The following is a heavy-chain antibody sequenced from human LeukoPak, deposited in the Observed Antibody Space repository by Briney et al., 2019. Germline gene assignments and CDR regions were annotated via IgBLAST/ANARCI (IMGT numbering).Heavy chain of an antibody. CDR2: IYPGDSDT. D-gene: IGHD6-19*01. CDR1: GYSFTSYW. V-gene: IGHV5-51*01. J-gene: IGHJ3*02. Sequence: GESLKISCRGSGYSFTSYWIGWVRQMPGKGLEWMGIIYPGDSDTRYSPSFQGQVTISADKSISTAYLQWSSLKASDTAMYYCARQKQWLAEIDAFDIWGQGTMVTVSS. CDR3: ARQKQWLAEIDAFDI.